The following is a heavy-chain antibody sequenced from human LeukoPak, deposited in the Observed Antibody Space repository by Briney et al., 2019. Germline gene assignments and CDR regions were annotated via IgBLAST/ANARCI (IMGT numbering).Heavy chain of an antibody. J-gene: IGHJ4*02. Sequence: PGGSLRLSCAASGFTFSSYSMNWVRQAPGKGLEWVSSISSSSSYIYYADSVKGRFTISRDNAKNSLYLQMNSLRAEDTAVYYCAREGVVAATLFDYWGQGTLVTVSS. CDR2: ISSSSSYI. CDR3: AREGVVAATLFDY. V-gene: IGHV3-21*01. CDR1: GFTFSSYS. D-gene: IGHD2-15*01.